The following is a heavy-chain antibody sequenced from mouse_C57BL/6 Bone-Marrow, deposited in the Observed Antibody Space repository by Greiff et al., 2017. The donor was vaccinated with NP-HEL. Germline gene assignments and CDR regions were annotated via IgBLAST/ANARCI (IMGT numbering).Heavy chain of an antibody. V-gene: IGHV14-4*01. Sequence: EVKLQESGAELVRPGASVKLSCTASGFNIKDDYMHWVKQRPEQGLEWIGWIDPENGDTEYASQFQGKATITADTSSNTAYLQLSSLTSGDTAVYYCTTYGSSSFAYWGQGTLVTVSA. CDR3: TTYGSSSFAY. D-gene: IGHD1-1*01. J-gene: IGHJ3*01. CDR1: GFNIKDDY. CDR2: IDPENGDT.